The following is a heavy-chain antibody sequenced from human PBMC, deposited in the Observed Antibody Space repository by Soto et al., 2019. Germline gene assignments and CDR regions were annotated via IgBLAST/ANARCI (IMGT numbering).Heavy chain of an antibody. CDR2: IIPIFGTA. J-gene: IGHJ6*02. V-gene: IGHV1-69*13. Sequence: ASVKVSCKASGGTFSSYAISWVRQAPGQGLEWMGGIIPIFGTANYAQKFQGRVTITADESTSTAYMELSSLRSEDTAVYYCASARTYYDFWSGYPYYYYYGMDVWGQGTTVTVSS. CDR1: GGTFSSYA. D-gene: IGHD3-3*01. CDR3: ASARTYYDFWSGYPYYYYYGMDV.